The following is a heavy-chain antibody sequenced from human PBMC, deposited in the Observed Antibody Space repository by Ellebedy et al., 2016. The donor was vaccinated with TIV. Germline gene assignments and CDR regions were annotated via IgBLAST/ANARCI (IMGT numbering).Heavy chain of an antibody. CDR3: ARDAGGYENALDY. J-gene: IGHJ4*02. CDR2: ISPYSGNT. CDR1: GYTFTNFG. Sequence: ASVKVSCXASGYTFTNFGITWVRQAPGQGLEWMGWISPYSGNTDFAQKFQGRLTMTTDTSTNTAYMELRSLRSDDTAVYYCARDAGGYENALDYWGQGTRVTVSS. V-gene: IGHV1-18*01. D-gene: IGHD5-12*01.